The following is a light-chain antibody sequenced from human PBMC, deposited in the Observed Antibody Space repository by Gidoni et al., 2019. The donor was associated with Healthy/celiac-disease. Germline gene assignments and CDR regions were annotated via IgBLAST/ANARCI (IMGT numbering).Light chain of an antibody. CDR2: LGS. CDR1: QSLLHSNGYNY. V-gene: IGKV2-28*01. CDR3: MQALQTPRT. J-gene: IGKJ3*01. Sequence: DMGSTQSPLSLPVTPGEPASISCRSSQSLLHSNGYNYLDWYLQKPGQSPQLLIYLGSNRASGVPDRFSGSGAGTDFTLKISRVEAEDVGVYYCMQALQTPRTFXPXTKVDIK.